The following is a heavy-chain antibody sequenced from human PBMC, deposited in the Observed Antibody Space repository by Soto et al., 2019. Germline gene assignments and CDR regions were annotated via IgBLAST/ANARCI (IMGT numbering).Heavy chain of an antibody. CDR2: IYATGTT. Sequence: ASETLSLTCTVSGASISGFYWSWIRKSAGRGLEWIGRIYATGTTDYNPSLKSRVMMSVDTSKKQFSLKLRSVTAADMAVYYCVRDGTKTLRDWFDPWGQGXSVTVSS. D-gene: IGHD1-1*01. V-gene: IGHV4-4*07. CDR1: GASISGFY. CDR3: VRDGTKTLRDWFDP. J-gene: IGHJ5*02.